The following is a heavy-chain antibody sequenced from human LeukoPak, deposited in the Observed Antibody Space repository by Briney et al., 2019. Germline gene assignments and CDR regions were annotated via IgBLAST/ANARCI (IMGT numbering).Heavy chain of an antibody. J-gene: IGHJ4*02. V-gene: IGHV3-21*01. Sequence: PGGSLRLSCAASGFTFSSYSMNWVRQAPGKGLEWVSAIRSRSPYIYYADSVKGRFTISRDNAKNSLYLQMNSLRAEDTAVYYCAREEAAEAYDYWGQGTLVTVSS. CDR1: GFTFSSYS. CDR2: IRSRSPYI. CDR3: AREEAAEAYDY.